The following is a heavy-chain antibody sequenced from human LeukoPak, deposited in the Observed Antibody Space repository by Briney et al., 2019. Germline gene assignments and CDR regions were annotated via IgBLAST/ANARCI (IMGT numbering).Heavy chain of an antibody. D-gene: IGHD3-10*01. CDR3: ARERPYYYGSGRYPYDY. J-gene: IGHJ4*02. V-gene: IGHV4-39*07. CDR1: GDSISGSNYY. Sequence: PSETLSLTCTVSGDSISGSNYYWGWIRQPPGKGLEWIGNIYYSGSTYYNPSLKSRVTLSVDTSKNQFSLKLSSVTVADTAVYYCARERPYYYGSGRYPYDYWGQGTLVTVSS. CDR2: IYYSGST.